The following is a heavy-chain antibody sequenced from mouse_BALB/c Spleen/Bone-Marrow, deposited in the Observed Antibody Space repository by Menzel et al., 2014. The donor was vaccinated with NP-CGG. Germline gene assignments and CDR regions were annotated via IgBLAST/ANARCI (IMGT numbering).Heavy chain of an antibody. Sequence: VHLVESGPGLVQPSQSLSITCTVSGFSLTSYGVHWVRQSPGKGLEWLGVIWSGGSTDYNAAFISRLSISKDNSKSQVFFKMNSLQANDTAIYYCARNYYGRSYYAMDYWGQGTSVTVSS. CDR3: ARNYYGRSYYAMDY. V-gene: IGHV2-2*02. J-gene: IGHJ4*01. CDR1: GFSLTSYG. CDR2: IWSGGST. D-gene: IGHD1-1*01.